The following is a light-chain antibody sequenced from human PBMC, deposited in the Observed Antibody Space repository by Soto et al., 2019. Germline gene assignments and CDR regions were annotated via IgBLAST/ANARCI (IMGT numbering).Light chain of an antibody. CDR2: WAS. V-gene: IGKV4-1*01. CDR1: QSILYSSNNKNY. CDR3: QQDYKTPRT. J-gene: IGKJ1*01. Sequence: DIVMTQSPDSLAVSLGERATINCKSSQSILYSSNNKNYLAWYQQKPGQPPKLLIYWASTRESVVPDRFSGSGAGTDFTLTISSLQAEDVAVYYCQQDYKTPRTFGQGTKVGIK.